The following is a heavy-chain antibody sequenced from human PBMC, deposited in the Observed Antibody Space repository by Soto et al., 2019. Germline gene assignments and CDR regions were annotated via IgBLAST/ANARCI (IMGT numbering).Heavy chain of an antibody. J-gene: IGHJ3*01. CDR2: IYDSGST. D-gene: IGHD2-21*02. V-gene: IGHV4-59*03. CDR3: VSSRTAIYGDAFDV. Sequence: PSETLSLTCIVSGDSISSYFRNWIRQPPGEGLEWIGCIYDSGSTDYNPSLKSRVTISLDTSKKQFSLRLNSVTAADTAVYYCVSSRTAIYGDAFDVWGQGTMVTVSS. CDR1: GDSISSYF.